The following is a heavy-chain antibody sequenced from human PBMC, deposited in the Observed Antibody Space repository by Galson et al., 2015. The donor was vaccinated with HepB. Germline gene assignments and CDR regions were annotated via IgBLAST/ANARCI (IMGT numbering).Heavy chain of an antibody. V-gene: IGHV1-18*04. J-gene: IGHJ5*02. CDR3: ARTPRQWLAWFDP. D-gene: IGHD6-19*01. CDR2: ISAYNGNT. Sequence: SVKVSCKASGYTFTSYGISWVRQAPGQGLEWMGWISAYNGNTNHAQKLQGRVTMTTDTSTSTAYMELRSLRSDDTAVYYCARTPRQWLAWFDPWGQGTLVTVSS. CDR1: GYTFTSYG.